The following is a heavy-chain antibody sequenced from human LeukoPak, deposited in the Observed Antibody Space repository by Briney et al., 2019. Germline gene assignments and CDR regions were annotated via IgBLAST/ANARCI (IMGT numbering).Heavy chain of an antibody. CDR3: ARDYDYSLDY. V-gene: IGHV3-7*01. CDR1: GLTFSSYW. Sequence: GGSLRLSCAASGLTFSSYWMSWVRQAPGKGLEWVANTNLDGSDKSYVGSVKGRFTISRDNAKNSLYLQMNSLGAEDTAVYYCARDYDYSLDYWGQGTLVTVSS. D-gene: IGHD4/OR15-4a*01. J-gene: IGHJ4*02. CDR2: TNLDGSDK.